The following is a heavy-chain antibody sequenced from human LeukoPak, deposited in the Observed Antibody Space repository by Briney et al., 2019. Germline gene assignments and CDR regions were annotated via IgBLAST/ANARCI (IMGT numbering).Heavy chain of an antibody. D-gene: IGHD2-15*01. Sequence: GGSLRLSCAASGFNFSNAWMTWVRQAPGKGLEWVSGISGSGDSTYYADSVKGRCTISRDNSKNTLYLQMSSLRAEDTAVYYCAKGWHRSSRGDFDHWGQGTLVTVSS. CDR1: GFNFSNAW. CDR3: AKGWHRSSRGDFDH. J-gene: IGHJ4*02. V-gene: IGHV3-23*01. CDR2: ISGSGDST.